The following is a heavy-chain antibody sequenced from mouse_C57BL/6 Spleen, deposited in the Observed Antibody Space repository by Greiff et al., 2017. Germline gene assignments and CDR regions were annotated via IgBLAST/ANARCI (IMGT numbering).Heavy chain of an antibody. CDR3: AKKDGYYDAMDY. V-gene: IGHV2-5*01. CDR1: GFSLTSYG. Sequence: VQLVESGPGLVQPSQSLSITCTVSGFSLTSYGVHWVRQSPGKGLEWLGVIWGGGSTDYNAAFMSRLSITKDNSKSQVFFKMNSLQADDTAIYYCAKKDGYYDAMDYWGQGTSVTVAS. D-gene: IGHD2-3*01. J-gene: IGHJ4*01. CDR2: IWGGGST.